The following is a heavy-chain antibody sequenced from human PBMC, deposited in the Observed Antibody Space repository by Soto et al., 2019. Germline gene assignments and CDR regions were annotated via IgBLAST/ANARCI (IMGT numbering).Heavy chain of an antibody. V-gene: IGHV1-69*13. CDR1: GGTFSSYA. J-gene: IGHJ4*02. D-gene: IGHD6-13*01. CDR3: ARVKRYSSSWYVIEY. Sequence: SVKVSCKASGGTFSSYAISWVRQAPGQGLEWMGGIIPIFGTANYAQKFQGRVTITADESTSTAYMELSSLRSEDTAVYYCARVKRYSSSWYVIEYWGQGTLVTVSS. CDR2: IIPIFGTA.